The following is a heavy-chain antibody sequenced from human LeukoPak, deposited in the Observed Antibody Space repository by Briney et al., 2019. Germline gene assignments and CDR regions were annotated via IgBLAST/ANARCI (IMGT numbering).Heavy chain of an antibody. CDR3: ARVITVTTAEYYFDY. V-gene: IGHV3-53*01. D-gene: IGHD4-17*01. J-gene: IGHJ4*02. CDR1: GFTVSSNY. Sequence: PGGSLRLSCAASGFTVSSNYMSWVRQAPGKGLAWVSVIHSGGSTYYADSVKGRFTISRDNSKNTLYLQMNSPRAEDTAVYYCARVITVTTAEYYFDYWGQGTLVTVSS. CDR2: IHSGGST.